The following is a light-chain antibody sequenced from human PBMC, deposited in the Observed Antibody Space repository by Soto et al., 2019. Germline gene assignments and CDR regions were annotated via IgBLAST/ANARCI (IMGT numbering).Light chain of an antibody. CDR2: YDS. V-gene: IGLV3-21*01. Sequence: SYELAQPPSVSVAPGKTARITCGGNNIGSKSVHWYQQKPGQAPVLVIYYDSDRPSGIPERFSGSNSGNTATLTISRVEAGDEADYYCQVWDSRSDLYVFGTGTKLTV. CDR1: NIGSKS. CDR3: QVWDSRSDLYV. J-gene: IGLJ1*01.